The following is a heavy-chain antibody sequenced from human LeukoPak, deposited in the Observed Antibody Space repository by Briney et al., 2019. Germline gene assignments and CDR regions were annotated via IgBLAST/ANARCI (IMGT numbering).Heavy chain of an antibody. J-gene: IGHJ4*02. CDR1: GGSISSYY. CDR3: ARRGRNSSGWQDYL. V-gene: IGHV4-59*01. D-gene: IGHD6-25*01. Sequence: SETLSLTCTVSGGSISSYYWSWIRQPPGKGLEWIANIYHTGSTNYNPSLSSRVTISIDTAKNQFSLKLTSVTAADTAVYYCARRGRNSSGWQDYLWGQGTLVAVSS. CDR2: IYHTGST.